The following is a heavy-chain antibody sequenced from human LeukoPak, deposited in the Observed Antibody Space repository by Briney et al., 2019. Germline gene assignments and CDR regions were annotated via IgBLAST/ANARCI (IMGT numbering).Heavy chain of an antibody. Sequence: SETLSLTCTVSGGSISSYYWSWVRQPPGKGLEWIGYIYYSGSTNYNPSLKSRVTISVDASKNQFSLRLRSVTAADTAVYYCAGYSSTSLGWFDPWGQGTLVTVSS. J-gene: IGHJ5*02. D-gene: IGHD6-13*01. V-gene: IGHV4-59*01. CDR1: GGSISSYY. CDR2: IYYSGST. CDR3: AGYSSTSLGWFDP.